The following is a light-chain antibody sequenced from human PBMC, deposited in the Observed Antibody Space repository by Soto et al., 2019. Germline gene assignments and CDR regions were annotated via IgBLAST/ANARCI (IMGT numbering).Light chain of an antibody. CDR1: SSNIGAGYD. CDR2: GNS. Sequence: QSVLTQPPSVSGAPGQRVTISCTGSSSNIGAGYDVHWYQQLPGTAPKLLIYGNSNRPSGVPDRVSGSKSGTSASLAITGLQAEDEADYYCQSYDSSLRVFGTGTKLTVL. J-gene: IGLJ1*01. CDR3: QSYDSSLRV. V-gene: IGLV1-40*01.